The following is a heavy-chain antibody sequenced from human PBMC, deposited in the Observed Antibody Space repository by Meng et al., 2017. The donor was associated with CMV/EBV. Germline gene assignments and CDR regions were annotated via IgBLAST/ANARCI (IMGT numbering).Heavy chain of an antibody. CDR3: TRNRGSSGFPRLGSDY. CDR2: IRSKAYGGTT. D-gene: IGHD3-22*01. CDR1: GFTFGDYA. J-gene: IGHJ4*02. Sequence: GGSLRLSCTASGFTFGDYAMSWVRQAPGKGLEWVGFIRSKAYGGTTEYAASVKGRFTISRDDSKSIAYLQMNSLKTEDTAVYYCTRNRGSSGFPRLGSDYWGQGTLVTVSS. V-gene: IGHV3-49*04.